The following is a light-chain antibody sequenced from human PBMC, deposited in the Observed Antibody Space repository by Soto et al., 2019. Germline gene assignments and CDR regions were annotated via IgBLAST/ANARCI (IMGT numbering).Light chain of an antibody. CDR1: SSDVGGYDH. J-gene: IGLJ2*01. CDR2: DVS. CDR3: CSYGGSYTWV. V-gene: IGLV2-11*01. Sequence: QSALTQPRSVSGSPGQPVTISCTGTSSDVGGYDHVSWYQQHPGKAPKVMIYDVSKRPSGVPDRFSGSKSGNMAYLTISGRQAEDEADYYCCSYGGSYTWVFGGGTKLTVL.